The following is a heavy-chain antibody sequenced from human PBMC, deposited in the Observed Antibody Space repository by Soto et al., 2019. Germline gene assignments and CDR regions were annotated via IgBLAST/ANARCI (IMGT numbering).Heavy chain of an antibody. CDR1: GYSVSSYW. J-gene: IGHJ6*02. CDR2: IYPGDSDT. CDR3: ARVQLYYYGSGSSYYYGMDV. V-gene: IGHV5-51*01. D-gene: IGHD3-10*01. Sequence: GESLNISCKGSGYSVSSYWIGWVRQMPGKGLEWMGIIYPGDSDTRYSPSFQGQVTISADKSISTAYLQWSSLKASDTAVYYCARVQLYYYGSGSSYYYGMDVWGQGTTVTVSS.